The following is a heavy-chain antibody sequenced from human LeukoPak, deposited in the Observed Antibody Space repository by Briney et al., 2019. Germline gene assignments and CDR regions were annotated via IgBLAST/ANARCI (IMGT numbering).Heavy chain of an antibody. D-gene: IGHD3-10*01. CDR1: GGSISSYY. CDR3: ARVPPLLWFGEFDY. V-gene: IGHV4-59*01. J-gene: IGHJ4*02. CDR2: IYYSGST. Sequence: SETLSLTCTVSGGSISSYYWSWIRQPPGKGLEWIGYIYYSGSTNYNPSLKSRVTISVDTSKNQFSLKLSPVTAADTAVYYCARVPPLLWFGEFDYWGQGTLVTVSS.